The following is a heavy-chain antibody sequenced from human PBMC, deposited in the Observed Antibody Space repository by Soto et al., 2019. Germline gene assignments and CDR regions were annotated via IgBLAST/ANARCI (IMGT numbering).Heavy chain of an antibody. Sequence: GGSLRLSCAASGFTFSDYPMHWVRQAPGKGLEWVAVISYDGSEKYYVDSVKGRFTISRDNAKNSLYLQMNSLRAEDTAVYYCARGGDFWSGSPPYYYYGMDVWGQGTTVTVSS. V-gene: IGHV3-30*04. CDR3: ARGGDFWSGSPPYYYYGMDV. CDR2: ISYDGSEK. CDR1: GFTFSDYP. J-gene: IGHJ6*02. D-gene: IGHD3-3*01.